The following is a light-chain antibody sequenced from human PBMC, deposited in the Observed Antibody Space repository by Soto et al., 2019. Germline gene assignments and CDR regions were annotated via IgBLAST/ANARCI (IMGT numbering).Light chain of an antibody. J-gene: IGKJ2*01. V-gene: IGKV3-15*01. CDR1: QTISSN. CDR3: QQYNNWIRMFT. Sequence: EIVMTQSPVTLSVAPGERATLSCRASQTISSNLAWYQQKPGQAPRLLIYGASTRTTGIPATFSGSGSGTEFTLTISSLQSEDFDVYYCQQYNNWIRMFTFGQGTKLEIK. CDR2: GAS.